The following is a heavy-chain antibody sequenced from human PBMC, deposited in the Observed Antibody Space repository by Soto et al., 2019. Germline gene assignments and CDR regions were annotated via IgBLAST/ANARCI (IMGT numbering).Heavy chain of an antibody. CDR2: INWNSNSI. CDR1: GFTFHQYA. J-gene: IGHJ4*02. D-gene: IGHD5-12*01. CDR3: VNAYTAYDDGQKDRFDY. Sequence: EVNLVASGGDLVQPGGSLRLSCAASGFTFHQYALHWVREAPGKGLEWVSGINWNSNSIKYADSVKGRFIISRDNAKKYMYGQMNTLRPDDTAFYYCVNAYTAYDDGQKDRFDYWGRGTLVTVSS. V-gene: IGHV3-9*01.